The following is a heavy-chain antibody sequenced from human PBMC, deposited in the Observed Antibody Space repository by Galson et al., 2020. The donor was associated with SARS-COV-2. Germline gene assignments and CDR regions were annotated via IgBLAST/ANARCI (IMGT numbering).Heavy chain of an antibody. D-gene: IGHD3-10*01. J-gene: IGHJ3*02. CDR3: ASVRLWSDGYAFDI. Sequence: ASVKVSCKASGYTFTSYDINWVRQATGQGLEWMGWMNPNSGNTGYAQKFQGRVTMTRNTSISTAYMELSTLRSDDTAVYYCASVRLWSDGYAFDIWSQGTMVTVSS. V-gene: IGHV1-8*01. CDR2: MNPNSGNT. CDR1: GYTFTSYD.